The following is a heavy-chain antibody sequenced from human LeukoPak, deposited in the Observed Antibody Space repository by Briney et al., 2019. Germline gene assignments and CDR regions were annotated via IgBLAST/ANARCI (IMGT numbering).Heavy chain of an antibody. J-gene: IGHJ4*02. Sequence: ESLKISCKASGYNFPKSWIGWVRQMPGKVLEWMAIIYPDDSRIKYSPSFQGQVTISADRSINTAYLQWSSLRASDTAMYYCARPDYFASHDWGQGTLVTVSS. V-gene: IGHV5-51*01. CDR1: GYNFPKSW. CDR3: ARPDYFASHD. CDR2: IYPDDSRI. D-gene: IGHD2/OR15-2a*01.